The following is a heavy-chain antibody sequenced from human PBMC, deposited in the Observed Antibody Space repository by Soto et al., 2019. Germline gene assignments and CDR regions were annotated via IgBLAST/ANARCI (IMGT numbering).Heavy chain of an antibody. CDR3: AALSNYYYGSGSYPY. Sequence: SVKVSCKASGFTFTSSAMQWVRQARGQRLEWIGWIVVGSGNTNYAQKFQERVTITRDMSTSTAYMELSSLRSEDTAVYYCAALSNYYYGSGSYPYWRQGTLVTVSS. J-gene: IGHJ4*02. D-gene: IGHD3-10*01. CDR2: IVVGSGNT. CDR1: GFTFTSSA. V-gene: IGHV1-58*02.